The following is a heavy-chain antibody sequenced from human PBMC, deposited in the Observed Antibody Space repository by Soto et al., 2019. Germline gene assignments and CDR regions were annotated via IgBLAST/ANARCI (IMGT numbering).Heavy chain of an antibody. CDR1: GFTFSRYT. CDR2: ISGRGEST. Sequence: EVQLLESGGGLVQPGGSLRLSCAASGFTFSRYTTSWARQAPGKGLEWVSGISGRGESTYYPDSVKGRCTISRDNSKNPLYLQMNSLRAEDTAIYYCARGSYGYSYYVAFWGQGTLVTVSS. J-gene: IGHJ4*02. D-gene: IGHD5-18*01. V-gene: IGHV3-23*01. CDR3: ARGSYGYSYYVAF.